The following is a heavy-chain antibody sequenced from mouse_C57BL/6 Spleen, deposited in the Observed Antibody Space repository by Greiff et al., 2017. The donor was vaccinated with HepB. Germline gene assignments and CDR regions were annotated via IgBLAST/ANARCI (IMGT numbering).Heavy chain of an antibody. CDR1: GYAFSSSW. D-gene: IGHD1-1*01. CDR2: IYPGDGDT. V-gene: IGHV1-82*01. J-gene: IGHJ3*01. CDR3: AIHYYYGSSPGFAY. Sequence: QVQLQQSGPELVKPGASVKISCKASGYAFSSSWMNWVKQRPGKGLEWIGRIYPGDGDTNYNGKFKGKATLTADKSSSTAYMQLSSLTSEDSAVYFCAIHYYYGSSPGFAYWGQGTLVTVSA.